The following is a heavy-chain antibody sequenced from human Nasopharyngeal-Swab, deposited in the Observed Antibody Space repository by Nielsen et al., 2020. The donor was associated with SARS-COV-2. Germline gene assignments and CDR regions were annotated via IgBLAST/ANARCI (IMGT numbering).Heavy chain of an antibody. CDR2: IWYDGSNK. CDR1: GFTFTSYA. Sequence: GESLKISCATSGFTFTSYAMHLVRQAPGKGLQWVAFIWYDGSNKYYADSVRGRFTISRDNSKNTLSLQMNSLRAEDTAVYYCARDIQMGGMDVWGQGTTVTVSS. V-gene: IGHV3-33*01. D-gene: IGHD5-24*01. J-gene: IGHJ6*02. CDR3: ARDIQMGGMDV.